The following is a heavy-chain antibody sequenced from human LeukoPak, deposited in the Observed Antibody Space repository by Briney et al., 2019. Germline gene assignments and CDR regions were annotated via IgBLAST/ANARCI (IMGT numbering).Heavy chain of an antibody. D-gene: IGHD2-15*01. CDR2: INPSGGST. CDR1: GYTFTSYY. CDR3: ARVGCSGGSCSYFDY. J-gene: IGHJ4*02. Sequence: ASVKVSCKASGYTFTSYYMHWVRQAPGQGLEWMGIINPSGGSTSYAQKFQGRVTMTRDMSTSTVYMELSSLRSEDTAVYYCARVGCSGGSCSYFDYWGQGTLVTVSS. V-gene: IGHV1-46*01.